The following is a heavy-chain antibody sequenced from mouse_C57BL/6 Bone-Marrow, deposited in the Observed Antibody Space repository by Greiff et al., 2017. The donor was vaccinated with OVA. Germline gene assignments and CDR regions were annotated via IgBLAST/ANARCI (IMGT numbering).Heavy chain of an antibody. V-gene: IGHV5-6*01. J-gene: IGHJ2*01. Sequence: EVQRVESGGDLVKPGGSLKLSCAASGFTFSSYGMSWVRQTPDKRLEWVATISSGGSYTYYPASVKGRFTISRDNAENTLYLQMSSLKSEDTAMYYCARHGDYGSFFDYWGQGTTLTVSS. CDR3: ARHGDYGSFFDY. CDR1: GFTFSSYG. D-gene: IGHD1-1*01. CDR2: ISSGGSYT.